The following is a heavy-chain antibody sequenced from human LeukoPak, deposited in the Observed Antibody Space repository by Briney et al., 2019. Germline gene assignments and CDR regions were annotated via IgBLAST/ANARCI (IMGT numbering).Heavy chain of an antibody. D-gene: IGHD3-22*01. CDR2: IYYSGNT. V-gene: IGHV4-39*07. Sequence: SETLSLTCTVSGDSISSSNSYWGWIRQPPGKGLEWIGSIYYSGNTYYNASLKSRVTISVDTSKNQFSLKLSSVTAADTAVYYCARERDYYDSSGYYYYFDYWGQGTLVTVSS. CDR3: ARERDYYDSSGYYYYFDY. CDR1: GDSISSSNSY. J-gene: IGHJ4*02.